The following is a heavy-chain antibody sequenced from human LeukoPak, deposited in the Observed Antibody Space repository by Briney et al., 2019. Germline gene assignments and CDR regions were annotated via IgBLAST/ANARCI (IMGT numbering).Heavy chain of an antibody. D-gene: IGHD3-10*01. J-gene: IGHJ4*02. CDR3: AREEGVVRAPFDY. CDR1: GFTFSHFW. Sequence: GGSLRLSCAASGFTFSHFWMHWVRQVPGKGLVWVSRISNDGSRTAYADSVKGRFTISRDNAKNSLYLQMNSLRAEDTAVYYCAREEGVVRAPFDYWGQGTLVTVSS. CDR2: ISNDGSRT. V-gene: IGHV3-74*01.